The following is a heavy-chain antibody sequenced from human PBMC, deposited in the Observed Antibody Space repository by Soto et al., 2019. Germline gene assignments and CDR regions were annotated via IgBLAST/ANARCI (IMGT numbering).Heavy chain of an antibody. J-gene: IGHJ6*02. V-gene: IGHV1-2*02. CDR2: INPNSGDT. Sequence: ASLKVSCKASGYTFTGYYVHWVRQAPGQGLEWMGWINPNSGDTYLAQRLQGRVTMNRDTSIGTAYMELRGLTSDDKAEYYCAKGGAIVAGGTRVYLYTAMDVWGQGTTVTVSS. CDR3: AKGGAIVAGGTRVYLYTAMDV. D-gene: IGHD5-12*01. CDR1: GYTFTGYY.